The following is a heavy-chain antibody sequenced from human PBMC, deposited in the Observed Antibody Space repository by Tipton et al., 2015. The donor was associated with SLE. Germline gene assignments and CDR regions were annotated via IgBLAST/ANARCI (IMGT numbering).Heavy chain of an antibody. CDR3: AREGDYGVIFDY. J-gene: IGHJ4*02. V-gene: IGHV4-34*01. CDR2: INHSGST. Sequence: LRLSCAVYGGSFSGYYWSWIRQPPGKGLEWIGEINHSGSTNYNPSLKSRVTISVDTSKNQFSLKLSSVTAADTAVYYCAREGDYGVIFDYWGQGTLVTVSS. CDR1: GGSFSGYY. D-gene: IGHD4-17*01.